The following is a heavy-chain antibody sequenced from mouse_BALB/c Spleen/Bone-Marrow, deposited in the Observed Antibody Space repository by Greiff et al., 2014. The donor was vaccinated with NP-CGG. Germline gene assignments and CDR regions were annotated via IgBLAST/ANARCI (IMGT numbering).Heavy chain of an antibody. CDR1: GYSIASGYS. Sequence: EVKLVESGPDLVKPSQSLSLTCTVTGYSIASGYSWHWIRQFPGNKLEWMGYIHYSGSTNCDPSLKSRFSITRDTSKNQFFLQLNSVTTEDTATYYCARGDYGSYGAMDYWGQGTSVTVSS. D-gene: IGHD2-1*01. J-gene: IGHJ4*01. CDR3: ARGDYGSYGAMDY. V-gene: IGHV3-1*02. CDR2: IHYSGST.